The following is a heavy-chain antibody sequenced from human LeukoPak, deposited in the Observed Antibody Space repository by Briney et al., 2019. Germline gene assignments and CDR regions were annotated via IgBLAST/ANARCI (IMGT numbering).Heavy chain of an antibody. J-gene: IGHJ4*02. CDR3: ARDDRVGATTSFDY. D-gene: IGHD1-26*01. Sequence: SETLSLTCTVSGGSISSYYWSWIRQPPGKGLEWIGYIYYSGSTNYNPSLKSRVTISVDTSKNQFSLKLSSVTAADTAVYYCARDDRVGATTSFDYWGQGTLVTVSS. CDR2: IYYSGST. V-gene: IGHV4-59*12. CDR1: GGSISSYY.